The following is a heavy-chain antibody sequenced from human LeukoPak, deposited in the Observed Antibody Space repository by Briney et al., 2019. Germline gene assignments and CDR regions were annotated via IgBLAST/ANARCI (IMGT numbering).Heavy chain of an antibody. CDR1: GGSIKNY. CDR2: IYFGGTT. CDR3: ARHRSDTGGKKGVNWFDP. Sequence: PSETLSLTCSVSGGSIKNYWSWIRPPPGKGLGWLGSIYFGGTTDYNSSLKSRLTISVDTFKNQLSLNLQSVTAADTATYYCARHRSDTGGKKGVNWFDPWGQGTLVTVSS. D-gene: IGHD4-23*01. V-gene: IGHV4-59*01. J-gene: IGHJ5*02.